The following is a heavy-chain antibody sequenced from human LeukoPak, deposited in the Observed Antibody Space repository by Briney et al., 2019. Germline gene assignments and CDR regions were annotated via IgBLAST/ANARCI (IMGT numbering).Heavy chain of an antibody. Sequence: SETLSLTCTVSGGSISSSSYYWGWIRQHPGQGLEWIGYIYYSGSTYYNPSLKSRVTISVDTSKNQFSLKLSSVTAADTAVYYCARVFVDYGSGDYYYYGMDVWGQGTTVTVSS. CDR1: GGSISSSSYY. CDR2: IYYSGST. V-gene: IGHV4-31*03. J-gene: IGHJ6*02. CDR3: ARVFVDYGSGDYYYYGMDV. D-gene: IGHD3-10*01.